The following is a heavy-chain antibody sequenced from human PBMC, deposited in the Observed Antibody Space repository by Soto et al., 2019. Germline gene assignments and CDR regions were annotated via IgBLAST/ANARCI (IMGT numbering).Heavy chain of an antibody. CDR2: INPNSGNT. D-gene: IGHD3-3*01. V-gene: IGHV1-8*01. CDR3: ARGVSSMYDFWSGYYPYNWFDP. J-gene: IGHJ5*02. Sequence: ASVKVSCKASGYTFTSYDINWVRQATGQGLEWKGWINPNSGNTGYAQKFQGRVTMTRNTSISTAYMELSSLRSEDTAVYYCARGVSSMYDFWSGYYPYNWFDPWGQGTLVTVSS. CDR1: GYTFTSYD.